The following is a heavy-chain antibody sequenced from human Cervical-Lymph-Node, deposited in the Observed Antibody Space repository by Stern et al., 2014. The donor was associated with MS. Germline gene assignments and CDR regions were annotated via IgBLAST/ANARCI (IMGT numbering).Heavy chain of an antibody. J-gene: IGHJ6*02. V-gene: IGHV3-7*01. CDR1: GFTFSNYW. D-gene: IGHD1-14*01. CDR2: IKEDGSEK. CDR3: ARETGNYGMDV. Sequence: EVQLVQSGGGLVQPGWSLRLSCAASGFTFSNYWMSWVRQAPGKGLEWVANIKEDGSEKNDLDSVKGRFTISRDNAKNTLFLQMNSLRAEDTAVYFCARETGNYGMDVWGQGTTVTVSS.